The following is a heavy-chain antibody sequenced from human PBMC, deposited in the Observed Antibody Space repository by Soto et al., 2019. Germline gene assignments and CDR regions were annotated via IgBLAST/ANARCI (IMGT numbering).Heavy chain of an antibody. CDR3: ARGVTASDAFDI. V-gene: IGHV1-69*13. CDR1: GGTFSSYA. D-gene: IGHD2-21*02. Sequence: GASVKVSCKASGGTFSSYAISWVRQAPGQGLEWMGGIIPIFGTANYAQKFQGRVTITADESTSTAYMELSSLRSEDTAVYYCARGVTASDAFDIWGQGTMVTVSS. CDR2: IIPIFGTA. J-gene: IGHJ3*02.